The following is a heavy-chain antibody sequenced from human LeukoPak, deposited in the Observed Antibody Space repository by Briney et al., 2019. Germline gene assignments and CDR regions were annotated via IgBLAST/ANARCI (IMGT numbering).Heavy chain of an antibody. CDR2: INPSGGTT. V-gene: IGHV1-46*01. CDR3: ATGRPPWRKFLDD. Sequence: ASVKVSCKASGYRFTNYYMHWVRQALGQGLEWMGFINPSGGTTFYTQKFQGRVLMTRHTSTSTVYMDLSSLRPEDTAVYYCATGRPPWRKFLDDWGQGTQVTVSS. D-gene: IGHD3-10*01. CDR1: GYRFTNYY. J-gene: IGHJ4*02.